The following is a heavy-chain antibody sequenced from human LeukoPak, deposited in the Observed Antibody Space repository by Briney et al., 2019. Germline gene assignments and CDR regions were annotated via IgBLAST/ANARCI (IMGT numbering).Heavy chain of an antibody. J-gene: IGHJ6*03. V-gene: IGHV3-23*01. D-gene: IGHD5-24*01. CDR2: ISGSGGST. CDR1: GFTFSSYG. CDR3: ARAEVEMATIAVGYYYYYYMDV. Sequence: PGGSLRLSCAASGFTFSSYGMSWVRQAPGKGLEWVSAISGSGGSTYYADSVKGRFTISRDNSKNTLYLQMNSLRAEDTAVYYCARAEVEMATIAVGYYYYYYMDVWGKGTTVTVSS.